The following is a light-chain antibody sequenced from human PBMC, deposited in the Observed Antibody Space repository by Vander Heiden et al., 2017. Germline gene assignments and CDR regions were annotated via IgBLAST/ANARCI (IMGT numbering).Light chain of an antibody. J-gene: IGKJ2*01. V-gene: IGKV3-20*01. Sequence: EVVLTQSPGTLSLSPGERATLSCRASQSVCTYLGWYQQKPGQAPRLLIYGASSRATGIPDRFSGSGSGTDFTLTISRLEPEDFAVYYCQQYGSSWYTFGQGTKLEIK. CDR2: GAS. CDR1: QSVCTY. CDR3: QQYGSSWYT.